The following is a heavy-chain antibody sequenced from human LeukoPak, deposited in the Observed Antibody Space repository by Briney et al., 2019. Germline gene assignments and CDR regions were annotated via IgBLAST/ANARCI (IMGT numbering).Heavy chain of an antibody. D-gene: IGHD3-10*01. CDR3: AREIFGSGSYPYF. CDR1: GFSFDTYA. V-gene: IGHV3-33*01. CDR2: IWHDGSHK. Sequence: GGSLRLSCAASGFSFDTYAMHWVRQAPGQGLEWVALIWHDGSHKFYSNSVRGQFTISRDNSKNTVYLQMNNLRPDDTAVYYCAREIFGSGSYPYFWGQGTLVTVSS. J-gene: IGHJ4*02.